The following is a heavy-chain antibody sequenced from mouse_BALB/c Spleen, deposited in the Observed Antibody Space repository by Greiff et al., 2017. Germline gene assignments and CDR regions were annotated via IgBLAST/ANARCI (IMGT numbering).Heavy chain of an antibody. Sequence: VQLQESGAELARPGASVKLSCKASGYTFTSYWMQWVKQRPGQGLEWIGAIYPGDGDTRYTQKFKGKATLTADKSSSTAYMQLSSLASEDSAVYYCARSRGSGAMDYWGQGTSVTVSS. CDR3: ARSRGSGAMDY. CDR1: GYTFTSYW. D-gene: IGHD1-1*01. V-gene: IGHV1-87*01. J-gene: IGHJ4*01. CDR2: IYPGDGDT.